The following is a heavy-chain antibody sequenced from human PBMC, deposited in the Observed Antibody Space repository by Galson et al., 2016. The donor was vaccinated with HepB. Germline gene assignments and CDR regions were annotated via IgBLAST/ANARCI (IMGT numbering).Heavy chain of an antibody. Sequence: SLRLSCAASGFTFTNYAMTWVRQAPGKGLQWVSGISGSINATYYADPVKGRFIISRDDSKNTLYLQMHSLRAEDTALYYCAKLPSRYYGSGAGYGMDIWGQGTLVTVSS. CDR1: GFTFTNYA. D-gene: IGHD3-10*01. CDR3: AKLPSRYYGSGAGYGMDI. CDR2: ISGSINAT. V-gene: IGHV3-23*01. J-gene: IGHJ4*02.